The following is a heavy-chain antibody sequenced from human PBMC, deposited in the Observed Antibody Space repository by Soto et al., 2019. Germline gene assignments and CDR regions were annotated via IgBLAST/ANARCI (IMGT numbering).Heavy chain of an antibody. CDR2: MNPNSGNT. J-gene: IGHJ4*02. Sequence: QVQLVQSGAEVKKPGASVKVSCKASGYTFTSYDINWVRQATGQGLEWMGWMNPNSGNTGYGQKIQGSVTITRNTSINTAYMELSSLRSEDTAVYYCARERTVAGNDYWGQGTLVTVSS. V-gene: IGHV1-8*01. CDR3: ARERTVAGNDY. CDR1: GYTFTSYD. D-gene: IGHD6-19*01.